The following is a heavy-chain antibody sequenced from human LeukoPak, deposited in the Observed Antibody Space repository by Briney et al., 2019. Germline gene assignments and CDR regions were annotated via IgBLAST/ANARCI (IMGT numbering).Heavy chain of an antibody. J-gene: IGHJ3*02. CDR2: IKQDGSEK. CDR3: AKAAYGDFDAFDI. D-gene: IGHD4-17*01. CDR1: GFTFSSYW. Sequence: GGSLRLSCAASGFTFSSYWMSWVRQAPGKGLEWVANIKQDGSEKYYVDSVKGRFTISRDNAKNSLYLQMNSLRAEDTALYYCAKAAYGDFDAFDIWGQGTMVTVSS. V-gene: IGHV3-7*03.